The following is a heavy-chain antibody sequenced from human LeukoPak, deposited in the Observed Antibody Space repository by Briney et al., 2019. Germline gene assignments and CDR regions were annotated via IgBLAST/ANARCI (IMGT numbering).Heavy chain of an antibody. CDR2: IRYDGSNK. V-gene: IGHV3-30*02. Sequence: GSLRLSCAASGFSFSRYDIHWVRHAPGKGLEWVAFIRYDGSNKNYADFVKGRFTISRDNFMSTVYLQMNSLRAEDTAVYYCAKDRQTITIFGVVNTPRANFDYWGQGTLVTVSS. D-gene: IGHD3-3*01. CDR3: AKDRQTITIFGVVNTPRANFDY. CDR1: GFSFSRYD. J-gene: IGHJ4*02.